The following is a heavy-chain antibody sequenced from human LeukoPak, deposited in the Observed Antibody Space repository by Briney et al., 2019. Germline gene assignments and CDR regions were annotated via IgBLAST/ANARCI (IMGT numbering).Heavy chain of an antibody. J-gene: IGHJ4*02. V-gene: IGHV3-48*03. CDR2: ISPNGGTK. D-gene: IGHD6-19*01. Sequence: PGGSLRLSCAASGFSFIDYEMNWVRQSPAKGLEWVSNISPNGGTKYYAGSVKGRFTISRDNAKNSLYLQMNSLRAEDTGVYFCSKLAVACADSWGQGTLGTVSS. CDR3: SKLAVACADS. CDR1: GFSFIDYE.